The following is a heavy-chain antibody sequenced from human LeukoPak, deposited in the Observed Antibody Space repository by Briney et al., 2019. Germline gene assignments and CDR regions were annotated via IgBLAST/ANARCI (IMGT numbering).Heavy chain of an antibody. CDR1: GYSFNTYW. V-gene: IGHV5-51*01. CDR3: ARHGWGARYYYYMDV. Sequence: GESLKISCKGSGYSFNTYWIGWVRQMPGKGLEWMGIIYPGDSDIRYSPSFQGQVTISVDKSISTAYLQWRSLEASDTAMYYCARHGWGARYYYYMDVWGNGTTVTVSS. J-gene: IGHJ6*03. CDR2: IYPGDSDI. D-gene: IGHD6-19*01.